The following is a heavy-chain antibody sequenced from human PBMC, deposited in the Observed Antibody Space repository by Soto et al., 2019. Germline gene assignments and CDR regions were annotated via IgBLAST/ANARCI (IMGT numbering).Heavy chain of an antibody. V-gene: IGHV1-24*01. CDR2: FDPEDGET. CDR3: ATEYYYDSSGYSVGWLDP. Sequence: GASVKVSCKVSGYTLTELSMHWVRQAPGKGLEWMGGFDPEDGETIYAQKFQGRVTMTEDTSTDTAYMELSSLRSEDTAVYYCATEYYYDSSGYSVGWLDPWGQGTLVTVSS. J-gene: IGHJ5*02. CDR1: GYTLTELS. D-gene: IGHD3-22*01.